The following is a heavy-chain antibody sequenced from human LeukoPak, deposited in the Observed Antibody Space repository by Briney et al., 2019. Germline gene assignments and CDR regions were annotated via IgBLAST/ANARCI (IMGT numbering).Heavy chain of an antibody. J-gene: IGHJ6*02. CDR1: GGSFSGYY. CDR2: INHSGST. CDR3: ARDLWVGIYYYYGMDV. V-gene: IGHV4-34*01. Sequence: PSETLSLTCAVYGGSFSGYYWSWIRQPPGKGLEWIGEINHSGSTNYNPSLKSRVTISVDTSKNQFSLKLSSVTAADTAVYYCARDLWVGIYYYYGMDVWGQGTTVTVSS. D-gene: IGHD2-21*01.